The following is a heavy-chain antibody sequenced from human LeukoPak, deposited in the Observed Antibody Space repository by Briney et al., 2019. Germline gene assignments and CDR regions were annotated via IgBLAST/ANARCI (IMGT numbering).Heavy chain of an antibody. D-gene: IGHD3-10*01. V-gene: IGHV3-21*01. J-gene: IGHJ5*01. Sequence: GGSLRLSCAASGFTFSSYEMNWVRQAPGKGPEWVSSISSSSSYIYYGDSMKGRFTISRDNAKNSLYLQMNSLRAEDTAVYYCARNNWFGEFENWFDSWGQGTLVTVSS. CDR3: ARNNWFGEFENWFDS. CDR2: ISSSSSYI. CDR1: GFTFSSYE.